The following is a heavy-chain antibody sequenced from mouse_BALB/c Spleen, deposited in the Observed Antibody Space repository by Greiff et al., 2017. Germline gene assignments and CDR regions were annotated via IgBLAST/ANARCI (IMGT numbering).Heavy chain of an antibody. J-gene: IGHJ4*01. CDR2: ISSGGSYT. Sequence: EVMVVESGGDLVKPGGSLKLSCAASGFTFSSYGMSWVRQTPDKRLEWVATISSGGSYTYYPDSVKGRFTISRDNAKNTLYLQMSSLKSEDTAMYYCARHPYYYGSSYDAMDYWGQGTSVTVSS. CDR1: GFTFSSYG. V-gene: IGHV5-6*02. D-gene: IGHD1-1*01. CDR3: ARHPYYYGSSYDAMDY.